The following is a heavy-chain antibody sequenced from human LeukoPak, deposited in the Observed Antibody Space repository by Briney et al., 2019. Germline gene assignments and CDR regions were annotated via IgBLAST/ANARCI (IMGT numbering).Heavy chain of an antibody. Sequence: PSETLSLTCAVSGYSISSGYYWNWIRQPAGKGLEWIGRIYTSGSTDYNPSLKSRVTVSLDTSKNQFSLKLSSVTAADTAVYYCARGQGYYDILTGYYYWGQGTQVTVSS. CDR1: GYSISSGYY. D-gene: IGHD3-9*01. CDR3: ARGQGYYDILTGYYY. CDR2: IYTSGST. J-gene: IGHJ4*02. V-gene: IGHV4-61*02.